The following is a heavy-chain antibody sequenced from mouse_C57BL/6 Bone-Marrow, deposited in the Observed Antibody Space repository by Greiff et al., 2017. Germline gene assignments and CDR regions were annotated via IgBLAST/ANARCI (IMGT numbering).Heavy chain of an antibody. CDR1: GFNIKDYY. D-gene: IGHD1-1*01. CDR3: TRSLIYYGTNY. Sequence: EVQLQQSGAELVKPGASVKLSCTASGFNIKDYYIHWVKQRTEQGLEWIGRIDPEDGDTKYAPQFQDKATITADTSSNTAYLQLSSLTSEDTAVYYCTRSLIYYGTNYWGQGTTLTVSS. V-gene: IGHV14-2*01. CDR2: IDPEDGDT. J-gene: IGHJ2*01.